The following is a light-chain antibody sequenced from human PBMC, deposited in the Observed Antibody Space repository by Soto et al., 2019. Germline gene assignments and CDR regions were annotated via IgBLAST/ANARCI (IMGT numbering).Light chain of an antibody. CDR1: QSVGSSY. CDR2: GAS. Sequence: ESVLTQSPGTLSLSRGERATLSCRASQSVGSSYLAWYQQKPGQAPRLLIFGASSRAAGIPDRFSGSGSGTDFTLTISRLEPEDFAVYYCPQYGGSPGTFGQGTKVEIK. CDR3: PQYGGSPGT. V-gene: IGKV3-20*01. J-gene: IGKJ1*01.